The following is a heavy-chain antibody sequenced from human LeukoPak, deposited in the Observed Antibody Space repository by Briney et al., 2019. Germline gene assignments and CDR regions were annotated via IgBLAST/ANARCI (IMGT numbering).Heavy chain of an antibody. CDR2: ISGYNGNT. D-gene: IGHD6-13*01. J-gene: IGHJ4*02. CDR1: GYTFTSYD. V-gene: IGHV1-18*01. CDR3: ARGAGLSSWSRFGY. Sequence: ASVKVSCKASGYTFTSYDISWVRQAPGQGLEWMGWISGYNGNTNYALKVQDRVTMTTDTSTSTAYMELRSLESDDAAVYYCARGAGLSSWSRFGYWGQGTLVTVSS.